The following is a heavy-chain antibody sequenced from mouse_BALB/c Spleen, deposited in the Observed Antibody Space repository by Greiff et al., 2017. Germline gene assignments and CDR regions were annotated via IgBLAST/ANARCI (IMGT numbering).Heavy chain of an antibody. V-gene: IGHV7-3*02. Sequence: EVQRVESGGGLVQPGGSLRLSCATSGFTFTDYYMSWVRQPPGKALEWLGFIRNKANGYTTEYSASVKGRFTISRDNSQSILYLQMNTLRAEDSATYYCARDIGMIGGFAYWGQGTLVTVSA. CDR3: ARDIGMIGGFAY. CDR2: IRNKANGYTT. J-gene: IGHJ3*01. D-gene: IGHD2-3*01. CDR1: GFTFTDYY.